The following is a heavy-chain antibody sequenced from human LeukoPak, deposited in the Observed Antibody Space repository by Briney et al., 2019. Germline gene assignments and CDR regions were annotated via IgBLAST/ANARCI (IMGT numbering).Heavy chain of an antibody. D-gene: IGHD1-1*01. CDR1: GGTFSSYA. J-gene: IGHJ6*03. CDR3: ARDWRSDDYYYYYYMDV. Sequence: GASVKVSCKASGGTFSSYAIGWVRQAPGQGLEWMGGIIPIFGTANYAQKFQGRVTITADKSTSTAYMELSSLRSEDTAVYYCARDWRSDDYYYYYYMDVWGKGTTVTVSS. CDR2: IIPIFGTA. V-gene: IGHV1-69*06.